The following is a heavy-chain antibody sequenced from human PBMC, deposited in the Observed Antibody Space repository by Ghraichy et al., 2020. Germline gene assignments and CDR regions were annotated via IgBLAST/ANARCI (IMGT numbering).Heavy chain of an antibody. D-gene: IGHD2-15*01. CDR3: AKGPEVVVAARKGGDDY. CDR1: GFTFSSYA. Sequence: GGSLRLSCAASGFTFSSYAMSWVRQAPGKGLEWVSAISGSGGSTYYADSVKGRFTISRDNSKNTLYLQMNSLRAEDTAVYYCAKGPEVVVAARKGGDDYWGQGTLVTVSS. J-gene: IGHJ4*02. V-gene: IGHV3-23*01. CDR2: ISGSGGST.